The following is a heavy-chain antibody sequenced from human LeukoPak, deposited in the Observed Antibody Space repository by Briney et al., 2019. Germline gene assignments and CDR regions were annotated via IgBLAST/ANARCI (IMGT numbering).Heavy chain of an antibody. D-gene: IGHD3-22*01. CDR2: ISGSGGST. CDR1: GFTFSSYA. V-gene: IGHV3-23*01. J-gene: IGHJ4*02. Sequence: PGGSLRLSCADSGFTFSSYAMSWVRQAPGKGLEWVSAISGSGGSTYYADSVKGRYTISRDNSKNTLYLQMNSLRAEDTAVYYCAKDGVDSSGHDYWGQGTLVTVSS. CDR3: AKDGVDSSGHDY.